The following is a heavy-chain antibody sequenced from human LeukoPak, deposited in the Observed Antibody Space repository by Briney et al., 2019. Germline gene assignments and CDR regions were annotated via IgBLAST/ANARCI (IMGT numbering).Heavy chain of an antibody. CDR1: GFTFSSYS. J-gene: IGHJ4*02. D-gene: IGHD6-19*01. CDR3: AGKSSGWEY. Sequence: GGSLRLSCAASGFTFSSYSMNWVRQAPGKGLEWVSSISSSSSYLYYADSVKGRFTISRDNAKNSLYLQMNSLRAEDTAVYYCAGKSSGWEYWGQGTLVTVSS. CDR2: ISSSSSYL. V-gene: IGHV3-21*01.